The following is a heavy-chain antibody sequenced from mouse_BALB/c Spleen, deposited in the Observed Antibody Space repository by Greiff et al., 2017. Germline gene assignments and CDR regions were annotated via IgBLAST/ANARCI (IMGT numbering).Heavy chain of an antibody. J-gene: IGHJ3*01. CDR2: IDPANGNT. CDR1: GFNIKDTY. V-gene: IGHV14-3*02. D-gene: IGHD1-1*01. CDR3: ARSYYGSGWFAY. Sequence: VQLQQSGAELVKPGASVKLSCTASGFNIKDTYMHWVKQRPEQGLEWIGRIDPANGNTKYDPKFQGKATITADTSSNTAYLQLSSLTSEDTAVYYCARSYYGSGWFAYWGQGTLVTVSA.